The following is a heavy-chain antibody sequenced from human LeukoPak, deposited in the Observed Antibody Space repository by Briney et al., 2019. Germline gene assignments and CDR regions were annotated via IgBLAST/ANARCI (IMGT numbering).Heavy chain of an antibody. Sequence: ASVKVSCKASGYTFTSYYMHWVRQAPGQGLEWMGWINPNSGGTNYAQKFQGRVTMTRDTSISTAYMELSRLRSDDTAVYYCARGGSFKPKPNDAFDIWGQGTMVTVSS. J-gene: IGHJ3*02. CDR1: GYTFTSYY. V-gene: IGHV1-2*02. CDR3: ARGGSFKPKPNDAFDI. CDR2: INPNSGGT. D-gene: IGHD1-26*01.